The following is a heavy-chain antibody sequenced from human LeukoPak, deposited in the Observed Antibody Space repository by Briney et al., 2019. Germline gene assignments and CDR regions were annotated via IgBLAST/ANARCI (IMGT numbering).Heavy chain of an antibody. CDR1: GFTFSSYS. CDR3: VRDPDALDY. Sequence: GGSLRLSCATSGFTFSSYSMNWVRQAPGKGLEWVSYIRSSGDMIYYADSVKGRFTISRDNAKKSVYLQMNSLRDEDTAVYYCVRDPDALDYWGQGTQVIVSS. J-gene: IGHJ4*02. CDR2: IRSSGDMI. V-gene: IGHV3-48*02.